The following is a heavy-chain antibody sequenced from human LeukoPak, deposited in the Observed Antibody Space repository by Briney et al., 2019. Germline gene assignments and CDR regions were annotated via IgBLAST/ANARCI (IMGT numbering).Heavy chain of an antibody. CDR2: ISSSRSI. J-gene: IGHJ4*02. D-gene: IGHD3-9*01. CDR1: GFTFSTYS. CDR3: AREEVLVTGPYYFDF. Sequence: GGSLRLSCAASGFTFSTYSMNWVRQAPGKGLEGVSYISSSRSIYYADPVTGGLTIFRDNANNSVYLHMISLRTEDTAVYYCAREEVLVTGPYYFDFWGQGTLVTVSS. V-gene: IGHV3-48*01.